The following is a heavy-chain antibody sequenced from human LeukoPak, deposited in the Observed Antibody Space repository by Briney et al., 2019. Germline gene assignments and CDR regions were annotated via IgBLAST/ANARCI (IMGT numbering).Heavy chain of an antibody. CDR3: ARDLTDHYYGRDYYYYMDV. J-gene: IGHJ6*03. Sequence: ASVKVSCKASGGTFNSYATSWVRQAPGQGLEWMGGIIPIFGTANYAQKFQGRVTITADESTSTAYMELSSLRSEDTAVYYCARDLTDHYYGRDYYYYMDVWGKGTTVTISS. CDR2: IIPIFGTA. CDR1: GGTFNSYA. D-gene: IGHD3-10*01. V-gene: IGHV1-69*13.